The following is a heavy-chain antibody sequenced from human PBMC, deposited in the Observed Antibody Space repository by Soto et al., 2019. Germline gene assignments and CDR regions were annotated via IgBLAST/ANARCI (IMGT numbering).Heavy chain of an antibody. J-gene: IGHJ6*03. CDR1: GFTFSSYW. Sequence: GGSLRLSCAASGFTFSSYWMHWVRQAPGKGLVWVSRINSDGSSTSYADSVKGRFTISRDNAKNTLYLQMNSLRAEDTAVYYCARATPKRPGYYYYYYMDVWGKGTTVTVSS. CDR2: INSDGSST. V-gene: IGHV3-74*01. CDR3: ARATPKRPGYYYYYYMDV.